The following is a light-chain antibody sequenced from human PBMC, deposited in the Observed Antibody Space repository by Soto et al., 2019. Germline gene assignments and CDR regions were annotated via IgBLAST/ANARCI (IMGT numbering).Light chain of an antibody. Sequence: EIVLTQSPGTLSLAPGERATLSCRASQSVSNCSLASYQQKPGQAPRLLIYATSSSATGIPARFSGSGSGTGFTLTISCLELEDFAVYYCQQLTDWLPQWTFGKGTKVEIK. CDR1: QSVSNCS. CDR2: ATS. CDR3: QQLTDWLPQWT. J-gene: IGKJ1*01. V-gene: IGKV3D-20*02.